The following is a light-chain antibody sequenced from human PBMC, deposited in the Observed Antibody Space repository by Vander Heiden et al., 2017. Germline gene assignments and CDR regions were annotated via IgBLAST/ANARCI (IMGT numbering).Light chain of an antibody. V-gene: IGKV1-39*01. Sequence: DLQMLPSPSPLSASVGDGVTVTCRASQSINTYLNWYQQKPGKAPELLIYAASSLQNGVPPRFSGSGSGTDFTLTISSLQPEDFASYYCQQSYSTPRTFGQGTKLEIK. CDR1: QSINTY. CDR3: QQSYSTPRT. CDR2: AAS. J-gene: IGKJ2*01.